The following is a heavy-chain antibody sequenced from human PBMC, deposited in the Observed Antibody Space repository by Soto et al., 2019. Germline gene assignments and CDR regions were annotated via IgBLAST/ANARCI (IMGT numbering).Heavy chain of an antibody. CDR3: AKDWEFDWPNYYFDY. V-gene: IGHV3-23*01. Sequence: LRLSCAASGFTFSSYAMSWVRQAPGKGLEWVSAISGDGSSTYFADSGKGRFTISRDNSKNTLYLQMNSLRAEDTAVYYCAKDWEFDWPNYYFDYWGQGTLVTVSS. CDR2: ISGDGSST. CDR1: GFTFSSYA. D-gene: IGHD3-9*01. J-gene: IGHJ4*02.